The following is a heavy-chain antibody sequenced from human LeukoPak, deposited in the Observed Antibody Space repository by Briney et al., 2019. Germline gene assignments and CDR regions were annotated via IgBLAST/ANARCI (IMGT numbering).Heavy chain of an antibody. V-gene: IGHV3-23*01. D-gene: IGHD6-13*01. CDR1: GFSLSSFQ. CDR2: ISGSGGST. Sequence: PGGSLRLSCAASGFSLSSFQMNWVRQAPGKGLEWVSAISGSGGSTYYADSVKGRFTISRDNSKNTLYLQMNSLRAEDTSIYFCAKALEQETVIALDSWGQGTLVTVSS. CDR3: AKALEQETVIALDS. J-gene: IGHJ4*02.